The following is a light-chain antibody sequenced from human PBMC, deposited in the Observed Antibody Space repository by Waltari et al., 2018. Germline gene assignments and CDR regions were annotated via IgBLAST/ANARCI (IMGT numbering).Light chain of an antibody. CDR3: LQHKSYPLT. J-gene: IGKJ3*01. CDR1: RDIRDS. Sequence: DIQMTQSPSSLSASVGDRVTITCRASRDIRDSLAWYQHKPGTAPKLLLYGASRLESGVPSRFSGSAYGTEYTLTIGNLQPEDFATYFCLQHKSYPLTFGPGTKLDIK. V-gene: IGKV1-NL1*01. CDR2: GAS.